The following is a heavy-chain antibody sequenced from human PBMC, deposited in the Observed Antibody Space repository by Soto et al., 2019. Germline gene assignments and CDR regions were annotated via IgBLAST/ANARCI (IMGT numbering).Heavy chain of an antibody. Sequence: EVQLVESGGGLVQPGGSLRLSCAASGFTFSSYSMNWVRQAPGKGLEWVSYISSSSSTIYYADSVKGRFTISRDNAKNSLYLQMNSLRAEDTAVYYCARDRGYCSSTSCYTYMDVWGKGTTVTVSS. CDR1: GFTFSSYS. V-gene: IGHV3-48*01. D-gene: IGHD2-2*02. CDR3: ARDRGYCSSTSCYTYMDV. CDR2: ISSSSSTI. J-gene: IGHJ6*03.